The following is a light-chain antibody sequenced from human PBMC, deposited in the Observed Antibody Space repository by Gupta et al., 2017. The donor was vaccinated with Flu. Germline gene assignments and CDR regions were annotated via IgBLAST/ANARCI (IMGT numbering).Light chain of an antibody. V-gene: IGKV2-30*01. CDR1: QCLVYRDGNTC. CDR2: QVS. J-gene: IGKJ1*01. Sequence: DVVMTQSPLPLLVTLGQPASISCRSSQCLVYRDGNTCLHWFQQRPGQSPRLLIYQVSYRDSGVPDRFSGSGSGTDFTLKISRVEAEDVGIYFCMQGAHWPWAFGQGTTVEIK. CDR3: MQGAHWPWA.